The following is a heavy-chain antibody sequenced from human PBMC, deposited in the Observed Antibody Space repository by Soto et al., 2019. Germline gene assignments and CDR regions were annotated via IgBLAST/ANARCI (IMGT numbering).Heavy chain of an antibody. J-gene: IGHJ6*02. Sequence: SETLSLTCTVSGGSICSGGYYWSWIRQHPGKGLEWIGYIYYSGSTYYNPSLKSRVTISVDTSKNQFSLKLSSVTAADTAVYYCARDHRRGMDVWGQGTTVTVSS. V-gene: IGHV4-31*03. CDR2: IYYSGST. CDR3: ARDHRRGMDV. CDR1: GGSICSGGYY.